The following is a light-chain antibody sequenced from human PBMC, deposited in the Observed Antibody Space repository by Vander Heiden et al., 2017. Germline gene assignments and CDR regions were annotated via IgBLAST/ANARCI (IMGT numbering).Light chain of an antibody. CDR2: DAS. Sequence: VLTQSPATLSLSPGERATLSCRASQSVSSYLAWYQQKPGQAPRLLIYDASNRATGIPARFSGSGSGTDFTLTISSLEPEDFAVYYCQQRSNWPRLTFGGGTKVEIK. CDR1: QSVSSY. V-gene: IGKV3-11*01. J-gene: IGKJ4*01. CDR3: QQRSNWPRLT.